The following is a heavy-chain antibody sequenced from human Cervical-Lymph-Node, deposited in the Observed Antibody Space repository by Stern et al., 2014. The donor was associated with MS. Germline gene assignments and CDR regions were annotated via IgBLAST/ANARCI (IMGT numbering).Heavy chain of an antibody. Sequence: QVQLQESGPGLVKPSQTLSVTCTVSGDSIRSGAYHWTWIRQHPGKGLEWIGNIYHSGVTSYNPFLQSRIIISIDTSKNQFSLNLSSVTAADTAVYYCARALGPMNHYYYYKMDLWGQGTTVTVSS. CDR2: IYHSGVT. CDR3: ARALGPMNHYYYYKMDL. CDR1: GDSIRSGAYH. D-gene: IGHD3-10*01. J-gene: IGHJ6*02. V-gene: IGHV4-31*03.